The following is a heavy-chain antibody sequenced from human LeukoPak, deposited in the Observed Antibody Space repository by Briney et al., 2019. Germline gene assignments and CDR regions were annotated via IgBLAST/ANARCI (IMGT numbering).Heavy chain of an antibody. Sequence: SETLSLTCAVYGGSFSGYYWSWIRQPPGKGLEWIGEINHSGSTNYNPSLKSRVTISVDTSKNQFSLKLSSVTAADTAVYYCARRKRTYYYMDVWGKGTTVTVSS. CDR3: ARRKRTYYYMDV. CDR1: GGSFSGYY. D-gene: IGHD1-14*01. J-gene: IGHJ6*03. CDR2: INHSGST. V-gene: IGHV4-34*01.